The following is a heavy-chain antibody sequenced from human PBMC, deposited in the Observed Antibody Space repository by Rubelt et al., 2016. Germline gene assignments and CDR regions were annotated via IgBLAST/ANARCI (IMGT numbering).Heavy chain of an antibody. J-gene: IGHJ4*02. CDR3: TRDPDGDHDFDY. CDR2: IDTYNGQT. V-gene: IGHV1-18*01. D-gene: IGHD4-17*01. Sequence: QVQLVQSGAEVKKPGASVKVSCKASGYTFTTYGISWVRQAPGQGLEWMAWIDTYNGQTNYPQKFRGRVTLTAETATCTAYMEVRSLGSDDTAVYYCTRDPDGDHDFDYWGQGTLVTVSS. CDR1: GYTFTTYG.